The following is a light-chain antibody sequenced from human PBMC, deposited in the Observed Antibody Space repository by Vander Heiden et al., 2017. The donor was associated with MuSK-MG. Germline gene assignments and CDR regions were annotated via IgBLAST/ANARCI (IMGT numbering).Light chain of an antibody. CDR1: SSNIASNT. CDR3: AAWDYSLNGWV. Sequence: SVLTQPPSASGTPGQRVTISFSGTSSNIASNTVHCAHQLPGTAPKLLIYSNTRRPSGVPDRFSASKSGTSASLAISGLQSEDEADYYCAAWDYSLNGWVFGGGTKLTVL. J-gene: IGLJ3*02. V-gene: IGLV1-44*01. CDR2: SNT.